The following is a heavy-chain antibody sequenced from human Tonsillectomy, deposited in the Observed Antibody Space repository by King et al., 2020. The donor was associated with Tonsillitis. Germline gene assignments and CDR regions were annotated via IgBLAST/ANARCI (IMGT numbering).Heavy chain of an antibody. Sequence: QLVQSGAEVRNPGASVRISCQTSGYTFTSHYMHWVRQAPGQGLEWMGILFSNTGGTSYAQKFRDRVTIISDTSTSTLYMDLASLKSEDTAIYYCARESVKDNYELSGYSFDYWGQGTLVAVSS. D-gene: IGHD3-3*01. CDR3: ARESVKDNYELSGYSFDY. CDR1: GYTFTSHY. J-gene: IGHJ4*02. CDR2: LFSNTGGT. V-gene: IGHV1-46*01.